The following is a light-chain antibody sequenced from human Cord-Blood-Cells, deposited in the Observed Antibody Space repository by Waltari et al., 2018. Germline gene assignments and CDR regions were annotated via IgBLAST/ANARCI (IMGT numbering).Light chain of an antibody. V-gene: IGKV1-39*01. J-gene: IGKJ3*01. CDR3: QQSYSGFT. CDR1: QSISSS. CDR2: AAS. Sequence: DIKMTKSPSSLSASVGDIVPITCRASQSISSSLNWYQQKPGKAPKLLIYAASSLQSGVPSRFSGSGSGTDFTLTISSLQPEDFATYYCQQSYSGFTFGPGTKVDIK.